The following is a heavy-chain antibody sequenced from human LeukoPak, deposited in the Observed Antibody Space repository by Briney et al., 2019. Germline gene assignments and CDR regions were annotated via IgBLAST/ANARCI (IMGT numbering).Heavy chain of an antibody. CDR2: INPNSGGT. Sequence: ASVKVSCKASGYTFTSYAMNWVRQAPGQGLEWMGWINPNSGGTNYAQKFQGRATMTRDTSIRTAYMELSRLRSDDTAMYYCARYYIEGRCFDYWGQGTLVTVSS. CDR3: ARYYIEGRCFDY. CDR1: GYTFTSYA. V-gene: IGHV1-2*02. D-gene: IGHD3-10*01. J-gene: IGHJ4*02.